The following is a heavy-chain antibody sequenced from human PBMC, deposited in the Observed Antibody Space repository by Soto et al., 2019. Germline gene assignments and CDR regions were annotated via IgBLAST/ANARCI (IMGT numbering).Heavy chain of an antibody. CDR3: ARSHSTTPGAVAGPDFSFGL. D-gene: IGHD6-19*01. CDR1: GGTFSSYT. V-gene: IGHV1-69*01. CDR2: LIPDFGPT. J-gene: IGHJ4*02. Sequence: QVQLVQSGAEVKRPGSSLKVSCKASGGTFSSYTVSWLRQISGQGIEWMGGLIPDFGPTNYAQRFQGRVSITADDTPNTAFMELTTLTSDDTALYYCARSHSTTPGAVAGPDFSFGLWGRGTLVNVSS.